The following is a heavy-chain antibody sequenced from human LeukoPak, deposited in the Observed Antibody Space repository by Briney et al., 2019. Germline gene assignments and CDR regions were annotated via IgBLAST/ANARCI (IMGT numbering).Heavy chain of an antibody. J-gene: IGHJ6*03. Sequence: PSETLSLTCAVSGGSISSSYWWTWVRQPPGKGLEWIGEIYHSGSTNYNPSLKSRLTISVDKSKNHFSLELSSATAADTAVYFCARGRVSSSTWYSTYYYYFYMDVWGKGTTVTVSS. CDR2: IYHSGST. CDR3: ARGRVSSSTWYSTYYYYFYMDV. D-gene: IGHD6-13*01. V-gene: IGHV4-4*02. CDR1: GGSISSSYW.